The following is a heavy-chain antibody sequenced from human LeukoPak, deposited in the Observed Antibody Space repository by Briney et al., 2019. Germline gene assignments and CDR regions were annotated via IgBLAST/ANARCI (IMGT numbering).Heavy chain of an antibody. CDR3: ARVVYGDSSKDFDY. CDR1: GESFSDYY. J-gene: IGHJ4*02. CDR2: VNHGGTT. Sequence: ASETLSLTCAVYGESFSDYYWSWIRQPPGRGLEWIGEVNHGGTTNYNPSLKSRVIISADTSKNQFSLKLNSVTAADTAVYYCARVVYGDSSKDFDYWGQGTLVAVSS. V-gene: IGHV4-34*01. D-gene: IGHD4-17*01.